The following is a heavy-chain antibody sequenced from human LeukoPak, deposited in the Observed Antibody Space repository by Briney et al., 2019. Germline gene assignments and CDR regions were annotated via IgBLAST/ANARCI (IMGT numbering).Heavy chain of an antibody. Sequence: GGSLRLSCAASGFTFSSYYMSWIRQAPGKGLEWLSYISSSATTVYYADSVKGRFTISRDNAKHSLYLQLNSLRAEDTAIYYCARANNWNYPYYFDFWGQGTLVTVSS. D-gene: IGHD1-7*01. CDR1: GFTFSSYY. J-gene: IGHJ4*02. V-gene: IGHV3-11*01. CDR3: ARANNWNYPYYFDF. CDR2: ISSSATTV.